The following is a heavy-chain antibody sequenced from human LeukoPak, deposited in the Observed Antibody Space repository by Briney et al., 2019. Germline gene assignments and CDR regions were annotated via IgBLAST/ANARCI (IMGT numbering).Heavy chain of an antibody. CDR3: ARDVPHVLRYFDWLSPHAFDI. Sequence: GRSLRLSCAASGFTFSSYAMHWVRQAPGKGLEWVAVISYDGSNKYYADSVKGRFTISRDNSKNTLYLQMNSLRAEDTAVYYCARDVPHVLRYFDWLSPHAFDIWGQGTMVTVSS. D-gene: IGHD3-9*01. J-gene: IGHJ3*02. CDR1: GFTFSSYA. CDR2: ISYDGSNK. V-gene: IGHV3-30*14.